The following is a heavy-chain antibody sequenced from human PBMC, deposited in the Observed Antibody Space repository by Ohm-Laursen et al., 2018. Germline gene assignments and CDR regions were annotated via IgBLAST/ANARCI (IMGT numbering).Heavy chain of an antibody. CDR3: ARNMVRGVMRAFDI. CDR1: GGSISSSSYY. D-gene: IGHD3-10*01. V-gene: IGHV4-39*01. Sequence: GTLSLTCTVSGGSISSSSYYWGWIRQPPGKGLEWIGSIYYRGSTYYNPSLKSRVTISVDTSKTKFSLKLSPVTAADTAVYYCARNMVRGVMRAFDIWGQGTMVTVSS. CDR2: IYYRGST. J-gene: IGHJ3*02.